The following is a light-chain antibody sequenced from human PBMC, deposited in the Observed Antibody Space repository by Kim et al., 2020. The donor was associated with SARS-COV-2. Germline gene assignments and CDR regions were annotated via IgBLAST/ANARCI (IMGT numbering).Light chain of an antibody. J-gene: IGKJ2*01. CDR1: QSISSW. Sequence: DIQMTQSPSTLSASVGDRVTITCRASQSISSWLAWYQQKPGKAPKLLIYDASSLESGVPSRFSGSGSGTEFTLTISSLQPDDFATYYCQQYNSDPMYTFGQGTKLEI. CDR3: QQYNSDPMYT. CDR2: DAS. V-gene: IGKV1-5*01.